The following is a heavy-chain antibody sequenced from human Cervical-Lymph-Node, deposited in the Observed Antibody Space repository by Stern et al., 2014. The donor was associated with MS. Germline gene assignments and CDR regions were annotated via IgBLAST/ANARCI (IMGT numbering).Heavy chain of an antibody. CDR1: GDSFASYP. D-gene: IGHD4-17*01. Sequence: VQLVESGAEVKKPGASVKVSCKASGDSFASYPIHWLRQAPGQGPEWMGIVNPTDGRTTYAQTFKGRVTMTRDTSTRTVYMELSSLRPEDTAMYFCANPLPYANWGQGTRVTVSS. J-gene: IGHJ1*01. CDR3: ANPLPYAN. CDR2: VNPTDGRT. V-gene: IGHV1-46*03.